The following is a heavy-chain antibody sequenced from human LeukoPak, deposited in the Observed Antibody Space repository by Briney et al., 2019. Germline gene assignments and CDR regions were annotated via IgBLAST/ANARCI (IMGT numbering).Heavy chain of an antibody. D-gene: IGHD3-10*01. Sequence: PSETLSLTCAVSGGSISSNSYYWGWIRQPPGKGLEWIGSIYYRGNTYYNPSLKSRVTISVDTSKNQFSLKLSSVTAADTAVYYCARRPIPGYGSVNYYWGQGTLVTVSS. J-gene: IGHJ4*02. CDR2: IYYRGNT. CDR3: ARRPIPGYGSVNYY. CDR1: GGSISSNSYY. V-gene: IGHV4-39*01.